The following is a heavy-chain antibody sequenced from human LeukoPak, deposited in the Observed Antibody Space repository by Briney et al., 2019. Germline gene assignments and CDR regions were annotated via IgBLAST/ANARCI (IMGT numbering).Heavy chain of an antibody. V-gene: IGHV1-58*02. CDR1: GFTFTSSA. CDR3: AGSIPAAPPANVFDP. CDR2: IDVDSGNT. D-gene: IGHD2-2*01. Sequence: GASVKVSCKASGFTFTSSAMQWVRQARGQRLEWIGWIDVDSGNTNYAQKFQERVTITRDMSTSTAYMELSSLRSEDTAVYYCAGSIPAAPPANVFDPGGQGTLVTVSS. J-gene: IGHJ5*02.